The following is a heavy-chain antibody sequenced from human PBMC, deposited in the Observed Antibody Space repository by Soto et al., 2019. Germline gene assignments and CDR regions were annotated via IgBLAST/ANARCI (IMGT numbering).Heavy chain of an antibody. D-gene: IGHD3-10*01. J-gene: IGHJ6*03. CDR1: GFTFSSYG. Sequence: GGSLRLSCAASGFTFSSYGMHWVRQAPGKGLEWVAVIWYDGSNKYYADSVKGRFTISRDNSKNTLYLQMNSLRAEDTAVYYCARSMVRGVIITAYYMDVWGKGTTVTVSS. CDR3: ARSMVRGVIITAYYMDV. V-gene: IGHV3-33*01. CDR2: IWYDGSNK.